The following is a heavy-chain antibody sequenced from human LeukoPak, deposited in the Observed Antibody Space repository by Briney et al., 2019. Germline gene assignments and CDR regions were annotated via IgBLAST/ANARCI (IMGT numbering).Heavy chain of an antibody. CDR3: ARVYDSSGYYWDY. V-gene: IGHV4-30-4*01. Sequence: SETLSLTCTVSGGSISSGDYYWSWIRQPPGKGLEWIGYIYYSGSTYYNPSLKSRVTISVDTSKNQFSLKLSSVTAADTAVYYCARVYDSSGYYWDYWGQGTLVTASS. J-gene: IGHJ4*02. CDR1: GGSISSGDYY. D-gene: IGHD3-22*01. CDR2: IYYSGST.